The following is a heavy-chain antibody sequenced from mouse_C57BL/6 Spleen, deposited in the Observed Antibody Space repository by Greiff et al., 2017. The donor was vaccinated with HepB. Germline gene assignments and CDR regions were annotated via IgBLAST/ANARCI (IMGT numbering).Heavy chain of an antibody. CDR3: AREDTTVVGYAMDY. Sequence: EVQGVESGGGLVKPGGSLKLSCAASGFTFSSYAMSWVRQTPEKRLEWVATISDGGSYTYYPDNVKGRFTISRDNAKNNLYLQMSHLKSEDTAMYYCAREDTTVVGYAMDYWGQGTAVTVSS. V-gene: IGHV5-4*01. J-gene: IGHJ4*01. CDR1: GFTFSSYA. CDR2: ISDGGSYT. D-gene: IGHD1-1*01.